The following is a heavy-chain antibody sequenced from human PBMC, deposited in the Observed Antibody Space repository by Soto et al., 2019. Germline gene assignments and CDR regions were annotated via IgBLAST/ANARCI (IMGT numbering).Heavy chain of an antibody. D-gene: IGHD2-15*01. V-gene: IGHV3-23*01. CDR1: GFTFSSYA. CDR3: AKSRATPDYYYYGMDV. Sequence: PGGSLRLSCAASGFTFSSYAMSWVRQAPGKGLEWVSAISGSGGSTYYADSVKGRFTISRDNSKNTLYLQMNSLRAEDTAVYYCAKSRATPDYYYYGMDVWGQGTTVTVSS. J-gene: IGHJ6*02. CDR2: ISGSGGST.